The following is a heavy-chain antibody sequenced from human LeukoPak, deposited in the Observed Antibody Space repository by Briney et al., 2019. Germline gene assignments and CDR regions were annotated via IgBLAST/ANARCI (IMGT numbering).Heavy chain of an antibody. CDR2: IRSKVNSYAT. Sequence: GGSLRLSCAASGFTFSGSAMHWVRQASGKGLEWVGRIRSKVNSYATEYAASVKGRFTISRDDSKNTAYLQMNSLKTEDTAVHYCTRLNARDDYWGQGTLVTVSS. J-gene: IGHJ4*02. CDR1: GFTFSGSA. CDR3: TRLNARDDY. V-gene: IGHV3-73*01.